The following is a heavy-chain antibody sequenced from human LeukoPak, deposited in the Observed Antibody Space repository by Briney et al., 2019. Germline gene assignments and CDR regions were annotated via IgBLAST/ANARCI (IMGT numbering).Heavy chain of an antibody. Sequence: SGGSLRLSCAASGFTFSSYAMHWVRQAPGKGLEWVAVISYDGSNKYYADSVKGRFTVSRDNSKNTLYLQMNSLRAEDTAVYYCAKVNGDELRLYFDYWGQGTLVTVSS. CDR1: GFTFSSYA. J-gene: IGHJ4*02. D-gene: IGHD4-17*01. V-gene: IGHV3-30-3*01. CDR2: ISYDGSNK. CDR3: AKVNGDELRLYFDY.